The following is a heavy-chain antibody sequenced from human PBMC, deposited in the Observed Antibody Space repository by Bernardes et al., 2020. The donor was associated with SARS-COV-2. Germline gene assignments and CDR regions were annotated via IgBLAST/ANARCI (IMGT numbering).Heavy chain of an antibody. V-gene: IGHV3-15*01. Sequence: GGSLRLSCAASGFTFSNAWMSWVRQAPGKGLEWVGRIKSKTDGGTTDYAAPVKGRFTISRDDSKNTLYLQMNSLKTEDTAVYYCTTSDLIEGYYYYGMDVWGQGTTVTVSS. J-gene: IGHJ6*02. CDR2: IKSKTDGGTT. CDR1: GFTFSNAW. CDR3: TTSDLIEGYYYYGMDV. D-gene: IGHD2-21*01.